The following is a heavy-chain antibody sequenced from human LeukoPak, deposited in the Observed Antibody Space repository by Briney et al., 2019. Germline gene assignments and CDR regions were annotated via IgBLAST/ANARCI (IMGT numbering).Heavy chain of an antibody. CDR3: AREIIAAAGTTHDAFDI. D-gene: IGHD6-13*01. CDR2: MKGDGSHI. V-gene: IGHV3-7*01. CDR1: GFTFGNFW. Sequence: GGSLRLSCAASGFTFGNFWMSWVRQAPGRALQWVASMKGDGSHIYYADSVKGRFTISRDNAKNSLYLQMNSLRAEDTAVYYCAREIIAAAGTTHDAFDIWGQGTMVTVSS. J-gene: IGHJ3*02.